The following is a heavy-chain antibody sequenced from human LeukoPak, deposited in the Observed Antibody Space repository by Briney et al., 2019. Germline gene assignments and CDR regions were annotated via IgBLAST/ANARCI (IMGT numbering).Heavy chain of an antibody. CDR3: ARGSSTSCYAGCFDY. Sequence: PSETLSLTCTVSGYSISSGYYWGWIRQPPGKGLEWIGSIYHSGSTYYNPSLKSRVTISVDKSKNQFSLKLSSVTAADTAVYYCARGSSTSCYAGCFDYWGQGTLVTVSS. D-gene: IGHD2-2*01. CDR2: IYHSGST. J-gene: IGHJ4*02. V-gene: IGHV4-38-2*02. CDR1: GYSISSGYY.